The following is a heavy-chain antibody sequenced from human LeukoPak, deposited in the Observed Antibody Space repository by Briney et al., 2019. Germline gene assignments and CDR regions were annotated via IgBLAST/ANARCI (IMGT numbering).Heavy chain of an antibody. CDR3: ARALYGSGSYICRY. Sequence: ASVKVSCKASGYTFTGYYMHWVRQDPGQGLEWMGWINPNSGGTNYAQKFQGRVTMTRDTSISTAYMELSRLRSDDTAVYYCARALYGSGSYICRYWGQGTLVTVSS. V-gene: IGHV1-2*02. D-gene: IGHD3-10*01. CDR2: INPNSGGT. J-gene: IGHJ4*02. CDR1: GYTFTGYY.